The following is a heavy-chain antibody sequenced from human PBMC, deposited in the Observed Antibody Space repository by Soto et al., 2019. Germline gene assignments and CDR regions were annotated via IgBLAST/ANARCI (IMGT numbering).Heavy chain of an antibody. V-gene: IGHV3-30-3*01. Sequence: QVQLVESGGGVVQPGRSLRLFCAASGFSFSSCAMHWVRQAPGKRLECVAVVSHDGSNKYYADSGKGRVTISRDNSINAEYLQMTSLRAEDTAVYYCARVSIAVASIAYYDDYWGQGTLVTVSS. CDR2: VSHDGSNK. J-gene: IGHJ4*02. CDR3: ARVSIAVASIAYYDDY. D-gene: IGHD6-19*01. CDR1: GFSFSSCA.